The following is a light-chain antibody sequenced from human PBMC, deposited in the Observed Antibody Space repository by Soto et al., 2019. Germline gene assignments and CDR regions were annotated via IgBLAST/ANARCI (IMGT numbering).Light chain of an antibody. V-gene: IGKV3D-15*01. CDR1: QSVSTN. Sequence: EIVMTQPPATLSVSPGERATLSCRASQSVSTNLAWYQQKPGQAPRLLIYGASTRATGIPSRFSGSGSGTEFTLTISSLHSEDFAVYYCQQYNNWPPWTFGQGTKVEIK. CDR3: QQYNNWPPWT. J-gene: IGKJ1*01. CDR2: GAS.